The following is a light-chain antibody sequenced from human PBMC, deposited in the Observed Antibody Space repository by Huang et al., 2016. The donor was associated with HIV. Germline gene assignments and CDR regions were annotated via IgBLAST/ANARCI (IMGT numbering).Light chain of an antibody. V-gene: IGKV3-11*01. J-gene: IGKJ4*01. Sequence: IVLTQSPATLSWYPGERVTLSCRASQSVGNYLAWYQQHPGQSPRLLIYDTSNRATGTPVRFSGSGSGTDFTLTISSLESEDFAIYYCQQRYSGVTFGGGTKIQVK. CDR1: QSVGNY. CDR3: QQRYSGVT. CDR2: DTS.